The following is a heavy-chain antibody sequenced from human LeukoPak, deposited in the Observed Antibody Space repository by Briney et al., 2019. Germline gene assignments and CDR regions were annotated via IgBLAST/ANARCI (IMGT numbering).Heavy chain of an antibody. CDR3: ARGGHGYGAPHHFYI. D-gene: IGHD3-22*01. CDR2: INQRRNT. CDR1: GGSFGGYY. Sequence: SETLSLTCAVYGGSFGGYYWSWIRQPTGKGLEWIGEINQRRNTNYNASLKSRVTVSLDTSRTQFSLNLTSLTAADTAVYYCARGGHGYGAPHHFYIWGQGTMVSISS. V-gene: IGHV4-34*01. J-gene: IGHJ3*02.